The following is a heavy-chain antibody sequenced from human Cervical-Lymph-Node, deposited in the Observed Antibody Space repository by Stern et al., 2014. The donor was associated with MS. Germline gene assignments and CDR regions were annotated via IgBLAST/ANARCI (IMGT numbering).Heavy chain of an antibody. D-gene: IGHD3-22*01. CDR2: IYYSGTT. J-gene: IGHJ4*02. CDR3: ARDRIFSSGYYYFDK. CDR1: GGSISSGGHY. Sequence: QVQLEESGPGLVKPSQTLSLTCTVSGGSISSGGHYWTWVRQHPGKGLEWIGHIYYSGTTNYNPSLKSRVTISVDTSENQFSLKLSSVTAADTAVYYCARDRIFSSGYYYFDKWGQGTLVTVSS. V-gene: IGHV4-31*03.